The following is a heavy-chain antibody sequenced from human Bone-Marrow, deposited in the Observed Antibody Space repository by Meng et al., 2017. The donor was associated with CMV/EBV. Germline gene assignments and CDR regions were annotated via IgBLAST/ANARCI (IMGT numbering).Heavy chain of an antibody. CDR1: GFTVSANY. D-gene: IGHD2-2*01. CDR3: AKDGPAQLPQFNYYGVDV. Sequence: GGSLRLSCAASGFTVSANYMNWVRQAPGKGLEWVSVIYSGGSTYYADSVKGRFTIARDNSKNTLYLQMDSLRAEDTAVYYWAKDGPAQLPQFNYYGVDVWGQGTTVTVSS. J-gene: IGHJ6*02. CDR2: IYSGGST. V-gene: IGHV3-53*01.